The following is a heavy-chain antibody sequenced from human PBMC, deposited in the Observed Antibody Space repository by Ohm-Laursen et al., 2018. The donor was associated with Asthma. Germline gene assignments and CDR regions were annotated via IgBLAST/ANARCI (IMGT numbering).Heavy chain of an antibody. Sequence: SLRLSCTASGFTFSSYAMSWVRQAPGKGLEWVSAISGSGGSTYYADSVKGRFTISRDNSKNTLYLQMNSLRAEDTAVYYCANIASAEENYYYGMDVWGQGTTVTVSS. CDR2: ISGSGGST. J-gene: IGHJ6*02. V-gene: IGHV3-23*01. CDR1: GFTFSSYA. D-gene: IGHD6-13*01. CDR3: ANIASAEENYYYGMDV.